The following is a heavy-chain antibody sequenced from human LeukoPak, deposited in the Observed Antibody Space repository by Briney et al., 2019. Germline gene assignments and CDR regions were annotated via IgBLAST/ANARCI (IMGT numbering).Heavy chain of an antibody. CDR2: ISSRSSYI. D-gene: IGHD4-17*01. V-gene: IGHV3-21*01. CDR3: ARDRADPDYGDYVFAY. CDR1: GYTFGSYR. J-gene: IGHJ4*02. Sequence: PGGSPRLSCAASGYTFGSYRMNWVRQAPGKGLEWVSSISSRSSYIYYADSLKGRFTISRDNAKNSLYLNIHSLRAGDTAVYYCARDRADPDYGDYVFAYWGQGTLVTVSS.